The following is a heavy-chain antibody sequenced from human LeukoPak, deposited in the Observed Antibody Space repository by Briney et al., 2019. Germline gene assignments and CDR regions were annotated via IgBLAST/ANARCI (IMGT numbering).Heavy chain of an antibody. CDR2: ISYDGSNK. D-gene: IGHD3-22*01. CDR3: AKDRFQYYYDSSGLSDY. CDR1: GFTFSSYA. Sequence: PGRSLRLSCAASGFTFSSYAMHWVRQAPGKGLEWVAVISYDGSNKYYADSVKGRFTISRDNSKNTLYLQMNSLRAEDTAVYYCAKDRFQYYYDSSGLSDYWGQGTLVTVSS. V-gene: IGHV3-30*04. J-gene: IGHJ4*02.